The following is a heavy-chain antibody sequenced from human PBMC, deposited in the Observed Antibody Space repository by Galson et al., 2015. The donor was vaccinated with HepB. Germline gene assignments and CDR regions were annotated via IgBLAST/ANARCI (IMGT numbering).Heavy chain of an antibody. CDR3: ARDRGDYADAFDI. V-gene: IGHV3-66*02. D-gene: IGHD4-17*01. J-gene: IGHJ3*02. Sequence: SLRLSCAASGFTVSSNYMSWVRQAPGKGLEWVSVIYSGGSTYYADSVKGRFTISRDNSKNTLYLQMNSLRAEDTAVYYCARDRGDYADAFDIWGQGTMVTVSS. CDR2: IYSGGST. CDR1: GFTVSSNY.